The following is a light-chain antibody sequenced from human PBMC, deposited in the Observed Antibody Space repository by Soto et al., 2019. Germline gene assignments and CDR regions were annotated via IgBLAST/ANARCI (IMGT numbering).Light chain of an antibody. Sequence: QSALTQPRSVSGSPGQSVTISCTGTSSDVGAYSYVSWYQQHPGKAPELMIYDVIKRPSGVPDRFSCSKSGNKASLTISGSQAADEADYYFSSYGGRYTLGVGGGSKVTVL. CDR2: DVI. J-gene: IGLJ2*01. CDR3: SSYGGRYTLG. V-gene: IGLV2-11*01. CDR1: SSDVGAYSY.